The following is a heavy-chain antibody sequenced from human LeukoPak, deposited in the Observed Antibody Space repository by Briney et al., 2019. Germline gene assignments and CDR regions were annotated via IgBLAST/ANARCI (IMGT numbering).Heavy chain of an antibody. CDR1: GFTFSSYA. D-gene: IGHD3-10*01. CDR3: AKVRWFGELSKFFFDY. V-gene: IGHV3-23*01. CDR2: ISGSGGST. Sequence: GGSLRLSCAASGFTFSSYAMSWVRQAPGKGLEWVSAISGSGGSTYYADSVKGRFTISRDNSKNTLYLQVNSLRAEDTAVYYCAKVRWFGELSKFFFDYWGQGTLVTVSS. J-gene: IGHJ4*02.